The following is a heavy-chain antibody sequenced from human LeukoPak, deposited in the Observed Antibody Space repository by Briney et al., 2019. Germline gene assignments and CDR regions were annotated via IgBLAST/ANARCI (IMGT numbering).Heavy chain of an antibody. D-gene: IGHD2-2*01. CDR2: INPNSGGT. Sequence: ASVKVSCKASGYTFTGYYMHWVRQAPGQGLEWMGWINPNSGGTNYAQKFQGRVTMTRDTSISTAYMELSRLRSDDTAVYYCATARGYCSSTSCLKFDYWGQGTLVTVSS. CDR3: ATARGYCSSTSCLKFDY. CDR1: GYTFTGYY. V-gene: IGHV1-2*02. J-gene: IGHJ4*02.